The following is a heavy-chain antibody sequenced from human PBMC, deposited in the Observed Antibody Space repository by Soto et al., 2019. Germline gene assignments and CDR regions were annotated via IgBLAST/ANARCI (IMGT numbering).Heavy chain of an antibody. J-gene: IGHJ4*02. D-gene: IGHD5-12*01. V-gene: IGHV4-39*01. CDR3: ARGVATVVTSYFDY. CDR2: IYYSGST. Sequence: SETLSLTCTVSGGSISSSSYYWDWIRQPPGKGLEWIGTIYYSGSTYYNPSLKSRVTISVDTSKNQFSLKLSSVTAADTAVYYCARGVATVVTSYFDYWGQGT. CDR1: GGSISSSSYY.